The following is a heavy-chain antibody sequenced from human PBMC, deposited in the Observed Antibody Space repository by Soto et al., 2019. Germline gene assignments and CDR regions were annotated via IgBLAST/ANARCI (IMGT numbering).Heavy chain of an antibody. CDR1: GDSMTNSNYY. V-gene: IGHV4-39*01. Sequence: QLQLQESGPGLVKPSETLSLTCTVSGDSMTNSNYYWGWIRQSPGTGLEWIGSIYYLGTTYYNPSLISRVTMSVDTPQTQFSLKLNSVTAADTAVYYCARLPCRGGSCSYWYFDLWGRGTLVTVSS. CDR3: ARLPCRGGSCSYWYFDL. D-gene: IGHD2-15*01. CDR2: IYYLGTT. J-gene: IGHJ2*01.